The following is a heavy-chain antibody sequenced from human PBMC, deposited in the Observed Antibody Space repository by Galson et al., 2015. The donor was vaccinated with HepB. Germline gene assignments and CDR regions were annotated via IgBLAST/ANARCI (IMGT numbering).Heavy chain of an antibody. CDR2: IYFTGST. CDR3: AKPAGTLSYFYGMDV. CDR1: GVSITTTKW. Sequence: SETLSLTCTVSGVSITTTKWWTWVRQAPGKGLEWIGEIYFTGSTNLNPSLKSRVTLSVDKSTNQFSLKLTSVTVADTAIYYCAKPAGTLSYFYGMDVWGQGTTVTVSS. J-gene: IGHJ6*02. D-gene: IGHD2-2*01. V-gene: IGHV4-4*02.